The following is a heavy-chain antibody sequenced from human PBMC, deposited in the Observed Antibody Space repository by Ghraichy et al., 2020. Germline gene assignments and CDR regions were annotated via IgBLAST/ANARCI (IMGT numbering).Heavy chain of an antibody. J-gene: IGHJ6*02. CDR1: GFTFSSYS. V-gene: IGHV3-21*01. CDR2: ISSSSSYI. Sequence: GGSLRLSCAASGFTFSSYSMNWVRQAPGKRLEWVSSISSSSSYIYYADSVKGRFTISRDNAKNSLYLQMNSLRAEDTAVYYCARDPSSWLTGYYLYYYGMDVWGQGTTVTVSS. D-gene: IGHD3-9*01. CDR3: ARDPSSWLTGYYLYYYGMDV.